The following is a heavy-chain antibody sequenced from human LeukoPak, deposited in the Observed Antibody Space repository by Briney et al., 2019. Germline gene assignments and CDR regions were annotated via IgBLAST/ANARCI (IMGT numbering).Heavy chain of an antibody. CDR1: EFSVGSNY. CDR3: AGGGYTYGLY. J-gene: IGHJ4*02. V-gene: IGHV3-66*01. CDR2: IYSGGST. Sequence: GGSLRLSCAASEFSVGSNYMTWVRQAPGKGLEWVSLIYSGGSTYYADSVKGRFTISRDNSKNTLYLQMNSLRAEDTAVYYCAGGGYTYGLYWGQGDLVTVSS. D-gene: IGHD5-18*01.